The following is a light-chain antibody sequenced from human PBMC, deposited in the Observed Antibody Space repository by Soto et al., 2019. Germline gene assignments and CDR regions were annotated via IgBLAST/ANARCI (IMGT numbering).Light chain of an antibody. CDR3: QSYDSSLSGWV. CDR1: SSNIGAGYD. CDR2: GNS. Sequence: QSVLTQPPSVSVAPGQRVTISCTGSSSNIGAGYDVHWYQQLPGTAPKLLIYGNSNRPSGVPDRFSGSKSGTSAYLAITGLQAEDEADYYCQSYDSSLSGWVFGGGTKLTVL. J-gene: IGLJ3*02. V-gene: IGLV1-40*01.